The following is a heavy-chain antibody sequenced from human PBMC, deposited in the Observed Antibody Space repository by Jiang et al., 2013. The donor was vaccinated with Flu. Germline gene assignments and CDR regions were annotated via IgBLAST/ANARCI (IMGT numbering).Heavy chain of an antibody. CDR3: ARSWRTANGFDV. CDR2: IDWDDDYNY. V-gene: IGHV2-70*01. Sequence: TCTFSGFSLSAGEMCVSWIRQPPGKALEWLALIDWDDDYNYNYRTSLKSRLTISKDTAKSQVVLTMTNLDPLDTATYFCARSWRTANGFDVWGQGTTVTVSS. CDR1: GFSLSAGEMC. D-gene: IGHD6-25*01. J-gene: IGHJ3*01.